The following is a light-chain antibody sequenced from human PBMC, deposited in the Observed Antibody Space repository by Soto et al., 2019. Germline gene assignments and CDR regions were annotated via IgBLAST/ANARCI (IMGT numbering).Light chain of an antibody. V-gene: IGLV2-8*01. CDR2: DDS. CDR1: SSDIGAYNY. J-gene: IGLJ1*01. CDR3: GSLRTRDSDV. Sequence: QSALTQPPSASGSPGQSVTISCTGTSSDIGAYNYVSWYQQYPGKAPKLMIYDDSKRPSGVPDRFSGSKSGNPSSLTGAGLGGDDEAVYHRGSLRTRDSDVFGAGTKLTVL.